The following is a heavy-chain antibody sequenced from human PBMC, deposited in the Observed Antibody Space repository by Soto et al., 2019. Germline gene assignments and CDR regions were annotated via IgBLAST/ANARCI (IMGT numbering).Heavy chain of an antibody. D-gene: IGHD3-10*01. CDR1: GGSISSSNW. Sequence: QVQLQESGPGLVKPSGTLSLTCAVSGGSISSSNWWSWVRQPPGKGLEWIGEIYHSGSTNYNPSLSTRVTASIDKSTTQFSLKLSSVTAADTAVYYCARRRMVRGVMNWFDPWGQGTLVTVSS. CDR2: IYHSGST. J-gene: IGHJ5*02. V-gene: IGHV4-4*02. CDR3: ARRRMVRGVMNWFDP.